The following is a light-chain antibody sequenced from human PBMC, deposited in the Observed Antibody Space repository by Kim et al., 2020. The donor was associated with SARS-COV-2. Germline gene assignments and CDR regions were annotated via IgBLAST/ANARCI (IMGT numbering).Light chain of an antibody. J-gene: IGKJ4*01. Sequence: PILAVSPGERATLSGRASQSVSGNLVWYQQKPGQAPRLLSYGTSTRATGIPARFSGSGSGTEFTLTISSLQSEDFAVYYCQRGLTFGGGTKVDIK. CDR1: QSVSGN. V-gene: IGKV3-15*01. CDR2: GTS. CDR3: QRGLT.